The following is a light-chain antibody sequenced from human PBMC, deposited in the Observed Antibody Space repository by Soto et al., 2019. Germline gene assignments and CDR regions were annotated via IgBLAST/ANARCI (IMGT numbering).Light chain of an antibody. CDR3: QQSYSSLWT. CDR1: QSISSY. CDR2: ASF. Sequence: DIQMTQSPSSLSASVGDRVTITCRASQSISSYLNWYQQKPGKAPNLLIYASFSLQSGVPSRFSGTGSGTDFTLTISSLQPEDFATYYCQQSYSSLWTFAQGTKVEVK. J-gene: IGKJ1*01. V-gene: IGKV1-39*01.